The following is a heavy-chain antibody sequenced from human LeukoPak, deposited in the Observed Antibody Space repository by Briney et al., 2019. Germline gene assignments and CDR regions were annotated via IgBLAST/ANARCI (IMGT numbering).Heavy chain of an antibody. V-gene: IGHV3-21*01. J-gene: IGHJ4*02. Sequence: GGSLRLSCAASGFTVSSNYMSWVRQAPGKGLEWVSSVSSSGSSIYYADSVKGRFTVSGDNAKNSVYLQMNSLRAEDTALYFCARGTAVVIPTFDYWGQGILVTVSS. CDR2: VSSSGSSI. CDR1: GFTVSSNY. D-gene: IGHD3-16*02. CDR3: ARGTAVVIPTFDY.